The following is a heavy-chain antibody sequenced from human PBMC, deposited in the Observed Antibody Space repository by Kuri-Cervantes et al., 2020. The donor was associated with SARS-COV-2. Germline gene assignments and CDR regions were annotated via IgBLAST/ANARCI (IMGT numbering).Heavy chain of an antibody. V-gene: IGHV4-4*07. Sequence: SETLSLTCTVSGGSISSYYWSWIRQPAGKGLEWIGRIYTSGSTNYNPSLKSRVTTSVDTSKNQFSLKLSSVTAADTAVYYCAREKLWFGESYYYYYGMDVWGQGTTVTVSS. CDR2: IYTSGST. J-gene: IGHJ6*02. CDR3: AREKLWFGESYYYYYGMDV. D-gene: IGHD3-10*01. CDR1: GGSISSYY.